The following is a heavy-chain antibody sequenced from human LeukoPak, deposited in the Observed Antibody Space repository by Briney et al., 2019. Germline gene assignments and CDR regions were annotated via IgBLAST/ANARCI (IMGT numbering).Heavy chain of an antibody. CDR2: ISGCRSYI. CDR1: GLPLRSYI. D-gene: IGHD1-26*01. J-gene: IGHJ4*02. V-gene: IGHV3-21*01. CDR3: ARYTSEVVGTRHYIDH. Sequence: GGSLRHSCAASGLPLRSYIMKWVRQAPGKGLAWVSSISGCRSYIYYAASVKGRFPISSEHAKNYLYLQMNSLRPEHTALLHCARYTSEVVGTRHYIDHWGQGTLVTVSS.